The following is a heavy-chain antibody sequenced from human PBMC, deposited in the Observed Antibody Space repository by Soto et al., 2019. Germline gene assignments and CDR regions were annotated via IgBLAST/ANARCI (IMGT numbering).Heavy chain of an antibody. Sequence: QITLKESGPTLVKPTQTLTLTCTFSGFSLTSNAVGVGWLRQPPGKALEWLALIYWDDDNHYSPSLKSRLTFTKDTSKNQVVLIMTNMDPVDTATYYCAHGSGWLFDFWGQGTLVTASS. CDR2: IYWDDDN. D-gene: IGHD6-19*01. J-gene: IGHJ4*02. CDR3: AHGSGWLFDF. V-gene: IGHV2-5*02. CDR1: GFSLTSNAVG.